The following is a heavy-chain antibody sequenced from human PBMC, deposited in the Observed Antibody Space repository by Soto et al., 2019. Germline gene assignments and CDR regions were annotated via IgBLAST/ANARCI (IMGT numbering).Heavy chain of an antibody. V-gene: IGHV3-23*01. CDR2: ISGSGGST. CDR3: AKEITGYSSSWYSGY. D-gene: IGHD6-13*01. J-gene: IGHJ4*02. CDR1: GFTFGSYA. Sequence: TGGSLRLSCAASGFTFGSYAMSWVRQAPGKGLEWVSAISGSGGSTYYADSVKGRFTISRDNSKNTLYLQMNSLRAEDTAVYYCAKEITGYSSSWYSGYWGQGTLVTVS.